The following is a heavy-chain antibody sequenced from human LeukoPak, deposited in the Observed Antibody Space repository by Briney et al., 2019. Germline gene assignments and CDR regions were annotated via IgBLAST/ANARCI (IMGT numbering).Heavy chain of an antibody. V-gene: IGHV5-51*01. CDR3: ARLRWAAGDGYYFDY. CDR2: INPGNSDT. Sequence: GESLQISCKGSGYGFTTCWIGWVRQMPGKGLEWMGVINPGNSDTRYSPSFQGQVTISADNSITTAYLQWSSLKASDTAMYYWARLRWAAGDGYYFDYWGQGTPVTVSS. J-gene: IGHJ4*02. CDR1: GYGFTTCW. D-gene: IGHD6-19*01.